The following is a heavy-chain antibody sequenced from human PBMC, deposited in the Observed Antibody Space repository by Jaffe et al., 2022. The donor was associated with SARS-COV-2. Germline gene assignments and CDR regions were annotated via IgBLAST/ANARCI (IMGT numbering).Heavy chain of an antibody. CDR3: ARALVPAAYYYGMDV. Sequence: QVQLQESGPGLVKPSQTLSLTCTVSGGSISSGSYYWSWIRQPAGKGLEWIGRIYTSGSTNYNPSLKSRVTISVDTSKNQFSLKLSSVTAADTAVYYCARALVPAAYYYGMDVWGQGTTVTVSS. V-gene: IGHV4-61*02. D-gene: IGHD2-2*01. J-gene: IGHJ6*02. CDR2: IYTSGST. CDR1: GGSISSGSYY.